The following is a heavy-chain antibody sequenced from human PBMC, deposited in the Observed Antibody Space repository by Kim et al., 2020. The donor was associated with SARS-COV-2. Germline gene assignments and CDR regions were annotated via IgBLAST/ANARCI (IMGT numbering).Heavy chain of an antibody. CDR2: IYSGGST. J-gene: IGHJ3*02. Sequence: GGSLRLSCAASGFTVSSNYMSWVRQAPGKGLEWVSVIYSGGSTYYADSVKGRFTISRHNSKNTLYLQMNSLRAEDTAVYYCARETYYYGSGSSPDDAFDIWGQGTMVTVSS. CDR3: ARETYYYGSGSSPDDAFDI. CDR1: GFTVSSNY. D-gene: IGHD3-10*01. V-gene: IGHV3-53*04.